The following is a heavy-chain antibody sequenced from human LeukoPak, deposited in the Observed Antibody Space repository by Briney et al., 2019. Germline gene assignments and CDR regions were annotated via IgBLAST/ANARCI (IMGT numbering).Heavy chain of an antibody. CDR1: GGSFSGYY. Sequence: SETLSLTCAVYGGSFSGYYCSWIRQPPGKGLEWIGEINHSGSTNYNPSLKSRVTISVDTSKNQFSLKLSSVTAADTAVYYCARGGYYYGSGSYLYYFDYWGQGTLVTVSS. CDR3: ARGGYYYGSGSYLYYFDY. J-gene: IGHJ4*02. V-gene: IGHV4-34*01. CDR2: INHSGST. D-gene: IGHD3-10*01.